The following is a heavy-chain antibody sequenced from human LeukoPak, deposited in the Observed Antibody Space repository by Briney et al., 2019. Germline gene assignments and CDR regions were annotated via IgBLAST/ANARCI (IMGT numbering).Heavy chain of an antibody. Sequence: PGGSLRLSCAASGFTFSSFWMSWVRLAPGKGLEFVANIDQDGSVRNYVDSVKGRFIISRDNAKNSLYLQMDSLRAEDTAVYFCARDPGSSSFDYWGLGTPVTVSS. V-gene: IGHV3-7*01. J-gene: IGHJ4*02. CDR1: GFTFSSFW. D-gene: IGHD6-13*01. CDR2: IDQDGSVR. CDR3: ARDPGSSSFDY.